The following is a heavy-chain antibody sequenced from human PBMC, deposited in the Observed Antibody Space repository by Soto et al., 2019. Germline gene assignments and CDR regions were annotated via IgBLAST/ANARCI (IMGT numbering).Heavy chain of an antibody. CDR3: AREAGPLDY. Sequence: GGSLRLSCAASGFTFSNAWMSWVRQAPGKGLEWVSVIYGGGSTYYADSVKGRFTISRDNSKNTLYLQLNSLRAEDTAVYYCAREAGPLDYWGQGTLVTVSS. CDR1: GFTFSNAW. J-gene: IGHJ4*02. V-gene: IGHV3-53*01. CDR2: IYGGGST.